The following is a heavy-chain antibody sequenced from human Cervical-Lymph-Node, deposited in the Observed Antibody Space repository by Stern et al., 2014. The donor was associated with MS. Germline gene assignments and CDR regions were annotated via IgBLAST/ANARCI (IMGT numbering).Heavy chain of an antibody. D-gene: IGHD3-3*01. Sequence: QVQLVQSGAEVKKPGASVKVSCKASGYTFSSYYIHWVRQAPGHGLEWMGVISPRDGDTTYAQKVQGRLTMTRDTSTSTVYMELSSLRSDDTAVYYCAREEQFDFWSGNKYFYGMDVWGQGTTVTVSS. CDR3: AREEQFDFWSGNKYFYGMDV. CDR2: ISPRDGDT. CDR1: GYTFSSYY. J-gene: IGHJ6*02. V-gene: IGHV1-46*01.